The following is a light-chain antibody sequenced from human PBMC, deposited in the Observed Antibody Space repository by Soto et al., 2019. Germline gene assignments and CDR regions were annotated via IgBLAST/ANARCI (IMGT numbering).Light chain of an antibody. J-gene: IGKJ3*01. CDR3: QQYDKWVT. CDR1: QTVSTN. Sequence: EIVMTQSPATLSVCPGETATLSCRASQTVSTNLAWYQQKRGQAPRLLIYGASTRATGIPARFIGSGSGTDFTLTINSLQSEDFAVYYCQQYDKWVTFGPGTKVDIK. V-gene: IGKV3-15*01. CDR2: GAS.